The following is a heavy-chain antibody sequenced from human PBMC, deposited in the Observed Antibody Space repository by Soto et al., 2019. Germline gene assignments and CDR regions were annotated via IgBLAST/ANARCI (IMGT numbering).Heavy chain of an antibody. Sequence: QLQLQDSGPGLVKPSETLSLTCTVSGGSISSSSYYWGWIRQPPGKWLEWIGSIYHSGSTYYNPSLKSRVSFSVDTSKSQFYLKLVSVTASEPAVYYCASRTITIFGVVIPHAFDILVQWTMVTVSS. CDR3: ASRTITIFGVVIPHAFDI. V-gene: IGHV4-39*01. J-gene: IGHJ3*02. CDR2: IYHSGST. CDR1: GGSISSSSYY. D-gene: IGHD3-3*01.